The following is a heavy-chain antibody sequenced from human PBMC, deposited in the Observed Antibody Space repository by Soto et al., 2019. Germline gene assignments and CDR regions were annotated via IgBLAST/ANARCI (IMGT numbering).Heavy chain of an antibody. CDR2: INSDGSST. CDR3: ARARGRMVYATYWYFDL. D-gene: IGHD2-8*01. CDR1: GFTFSSYW. J-gene: IGHJ2*01. Sequence: EVQLVESGGGLVQPGGSLRLSCAASGFTFSSYWMHWVRQAPGKGLVWVSRINSDGSSTSYADSVKGRFTISRDNAKNTLYLQMNSLSAEDTAVYYCARARGRMVYATYWYFDLWGRGTLVTVSS. V-gene: IGHV3-74*01.